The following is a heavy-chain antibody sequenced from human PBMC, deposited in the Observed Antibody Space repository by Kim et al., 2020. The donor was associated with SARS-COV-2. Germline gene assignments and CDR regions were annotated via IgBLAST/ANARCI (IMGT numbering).Heavy chain of an antibody. CDR2: FDPEDGET. CDR3: ATHNWNYGNADY. D-gene: IGHD1-7*01. Sequence: ASVKVSCKVSGYTLTELSMHWVRQAPGKGLEWMGGFDPEDGETIYAQKFQGRVTMTEDTSTDTAYMELSSLRSEDTAVYYCATHNWNYGNADYWGQGTLVTVSS. CDR1: GYTLTELS. V-gene: IGHV1-24*01. J-gene: IGHJ4*02.